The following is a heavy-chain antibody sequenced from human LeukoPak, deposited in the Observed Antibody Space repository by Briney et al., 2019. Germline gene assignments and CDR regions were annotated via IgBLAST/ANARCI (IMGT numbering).Heavy chain of an antibody. J-gene: IGHJ5*02. V-gene: IGHV3-9*01. CDR1: GFTFDDYA. D-gene: IGHD3-22*01. CDR2: ISWNSGSI. CDR3: AKVPWRAMIAGPLDP. Sequence: GRSLRLSCAASGFTFDDYAMHWVRQAPGKGLEWVSGISWNSGSIGYADSVKGRFTISRDNAKNSLYLQMNSLRAEDTALYYCAKVPWRAMIAGPLDPWGQGTLVTVSS.